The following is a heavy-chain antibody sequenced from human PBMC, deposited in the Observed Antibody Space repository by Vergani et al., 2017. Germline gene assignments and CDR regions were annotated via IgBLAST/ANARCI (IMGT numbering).Heavy chain of an antibody. CDR3: VRERATFDSFDV. CDR1: GFTFTDYG. J-gene: IGHJ3*01. V-gene: IGHV3-33*01. CDR2: ILSNGVNK. Sequence: QAQLVESGGGVVQPGSSLRLSCAASGFTFTDYGMHWVRQAPGKGLEWVAVILSNGVNKYYADSVRGRFTFSRDNSRYTLDLKMHSLRAEETAVYHCVRERATFDSFDVWGQGTMVTVSS.